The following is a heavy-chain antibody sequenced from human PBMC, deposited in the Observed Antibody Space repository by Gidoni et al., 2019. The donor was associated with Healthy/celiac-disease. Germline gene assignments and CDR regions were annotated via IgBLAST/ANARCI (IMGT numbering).Heavy chain of an antibody. D-gene: IGHD4-17*01. Sequence: EVQLLESGGGLVQPGGSLRLSCAASGFPFSSYAMSWVRQAPGTGLGWVSAISGRGGSTYYADSVKGRFTISRDNSKNTLYLQMNSLRAEDTAVYYCAKGGDYGDYVFDYWGQGTLVTVSS. CDR2: ISGRGGST. CDR3: AKGGDYGDYVFDY. J-gene: IGHJ4*02. CDR1: GFPFSSYA. V-gene: IGHV3-23*01.